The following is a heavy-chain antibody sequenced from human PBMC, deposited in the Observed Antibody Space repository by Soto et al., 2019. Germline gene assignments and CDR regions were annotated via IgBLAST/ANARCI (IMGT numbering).Heavy chain of an antibody. J-gene: IGHJ6*02. CDR2: ISAYNGNT. V-gene: IGHV1-18*01. CDR1: GNTFTSYG. CDR3: ARQGEGRSYYGLDV. D-gene: IGHD3-16*01. Sequence: QVQLVQSGAEVKKPGASVKXXXKASGNTFTSYGISWVRQAPGQGLEWMGWISAYNGNTNYAQKLQGRVTMTTDTSTSTVYMELRSLRSDDTAGYYCARQGEGRSYYGLDVWGQGTTVTVSS.